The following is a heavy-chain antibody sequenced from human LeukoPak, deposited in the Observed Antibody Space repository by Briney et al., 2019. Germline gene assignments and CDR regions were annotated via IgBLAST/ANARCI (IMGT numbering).Heavy chain of an antibody. V-gene: IGHV1-18*01. J-gene: IGHJ4*02. CDR2: ISAYNGNT. CDR3: AREGYVNYDFWSGSDTYDY. CDR1: GYTFTRYG. D-gene: IGHD3-3*01. Sequence: ASVKVSCKASGYTFTRYGISWVRQAPGQGLEWMGWISAYNGNTNYAQKLQGRVTMTTDTSTSTAYMELRSLRSDDTAVYYCAREGYVNYDFWSGSDTYDYWGQGTLVTVSS.